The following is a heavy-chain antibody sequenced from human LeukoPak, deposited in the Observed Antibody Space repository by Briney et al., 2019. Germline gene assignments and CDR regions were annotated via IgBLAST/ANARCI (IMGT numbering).Heavy chain of an antibody. Sequence: PSETLSLTCAVSGVSYNDYYWSWVRQTPGKGLEWIGEINHSGYTNDSPSLKSRVTLSIDTSRKQFSLNLRSVTVADTGIYYCTRMTTGHDYWGQGTLVTVSS. CDR1: GVSYNDYY. J-gene: IGHJ4*02. CDR3: TRMTTGHDY. CDR2: INHSGYT. V-gene: IGHV4-34*01. D-gene: IGHD4-17*01.